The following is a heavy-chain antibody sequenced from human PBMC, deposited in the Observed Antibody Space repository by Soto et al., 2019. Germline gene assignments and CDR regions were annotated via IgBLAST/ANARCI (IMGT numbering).Heavy chain of an antibody. Sequence: EVQLVESGGGLVKPGGSLRLSCAASGFTFSSYSMNWVRQAPGKGLEWVSSISSSSSYIYYTDSVKGRFTISRDNAKNSLYLQMNSLRAEDTAVYYCGHSSGLKNFDYWGQGTLVTVSS. D-gene: IGHD3-22*01. V-gene: IGHV3-21*01. J-gene: IGHJ4*02. CDR3: GHSSGLKNFDY. CDR1: GFTFSSYS. CDR2: ISSSSSYI.